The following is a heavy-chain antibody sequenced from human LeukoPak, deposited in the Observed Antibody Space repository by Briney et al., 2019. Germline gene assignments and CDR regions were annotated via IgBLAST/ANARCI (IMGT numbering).Heavy chain of an antibody. Sequence: GGSLRLPCSASGFPFSSYAMHWVRQAPGKGLEYVSAISDSGGSTYYADSVKGRFTISRDNSKNTLYLQMSRLRAEDTAVYFCVRGYSFGPYGMDVWGQGTTVTVSS. D-gene: IGHD2-15*01. CDR1: GFPFSSYA. V-gene: IGHV3-64D*09. CDR3: VRGYSFGPYGMDV. J-gene: IGHJ6*02. CDR2: ISDSGGST.